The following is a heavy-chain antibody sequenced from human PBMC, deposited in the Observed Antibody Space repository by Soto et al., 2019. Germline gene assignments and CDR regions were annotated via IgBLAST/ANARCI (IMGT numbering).Heavy chain of an antibody. CDR3: TRGPYCDTSSWFLRNYYFAIAV. CDR1: GFTFNNFA. Sequence: EVQLLESGGGLVQPGGSLRLSCAASGFTFNNFAMSWVRQAPGKGLEWVSYIGGRDGTILYADSVKVRFAISRDNSNNTLYLQANTLSDEHTAVYYCTRGPYCDTSSWFLRNYYFAIAVWGRGTTVTVAS. D-gene: IGHD2-2*01. CDR2: IGGRDGTI. V-gene: IGHV3-23*01. J-gene: IGHJ6*02.